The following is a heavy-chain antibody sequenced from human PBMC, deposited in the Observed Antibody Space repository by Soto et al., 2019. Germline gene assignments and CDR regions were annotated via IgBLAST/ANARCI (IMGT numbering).Heavy chain of an antibody. J-gene: IGHJ3*02. CDR1: GFTFGSHD. V-gene: IGHV3-23*01. Sequence: EVQLLESGGGLEQPGGSLRLSCAASGFTFGSHDMSWVRQAPEKALEWVSSISVSDPGTYYADSVKGRFTTSRDISKNTLFLQMDSLRAEDTALYYCTKGTWLDIWGQGTMVTVSS. D-gene: IGHD6-19*01. CDR3: TKGTWLDI. CDR2: ISVSDPGT.